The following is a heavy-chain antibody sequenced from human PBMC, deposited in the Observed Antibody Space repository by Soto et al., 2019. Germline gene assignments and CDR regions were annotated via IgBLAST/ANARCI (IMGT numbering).Heavy chain of an antibody. J-gene: IGHJ4*02. V-gene: IGHV1-69*01. CDR1: GGTFSSYA. CDR3: AGDTYYYDSSGYAKFDY. D-gene: IGHD3-22*01. Sequence: QVQLVQSGAEVKKPGSSVKVSCKASGGTFSSYAISWVRQAPGQGLEWMGGIIPIFGTANYAQKFQGRVTITADESTSTAYMELSSLGSEDTAVYYCAGDTYYYDSSGYAKFDYWGQGTLVTVSS. CDR2: IIPIFGTA.